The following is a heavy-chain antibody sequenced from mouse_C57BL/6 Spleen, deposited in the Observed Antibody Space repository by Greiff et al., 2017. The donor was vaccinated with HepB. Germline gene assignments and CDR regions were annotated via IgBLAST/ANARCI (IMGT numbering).Heavy chain of an antibody. CDR1: GFTFSDYY. J-gene: IGHJ3*01. CDR2: ISNGGGSN. CDR3: ARRTAQATGFAY. V-gene: IGHV5-12*01. D-gene: IGHD3-2*02. Sequence: EVMLVESGGGLVQPGGSLKLSCAASGFTFSDYYMYWVRQTPEKRLEWVAYISNGGGSNYYPDTVKGRFTISRDNAKNTLYLQMSRLKSEDTAMYYCARRTAQATGFAYWGQGTLVTVSA.